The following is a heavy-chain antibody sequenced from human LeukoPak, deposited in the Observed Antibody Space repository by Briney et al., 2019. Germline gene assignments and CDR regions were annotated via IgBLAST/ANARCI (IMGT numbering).Heavy chain of an antibody. V-gene: IGHV1-46*01. D-gene: IGHD2-2*01. CDR3: ARDLVPAAIFPNIDIYGMDV. J-gene: IGHJ6*02. Sequence: ASVKVSCKASGYTFTSYYMHWVRQAPRQGLEWMGIINPSGGSTSYAQKFQGRVTMTRDTSTSTVYMELSSLRSEDTAVYYCARDLVPAAIFPNIDIYGMDVWGQGTTVTVSS. CDR2: INPSGGST. CDR1: GYTFTSYY.